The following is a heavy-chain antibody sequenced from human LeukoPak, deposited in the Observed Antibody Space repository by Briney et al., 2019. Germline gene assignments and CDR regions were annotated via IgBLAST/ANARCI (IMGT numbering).Heavy chain of an antibody. Sequence: ASVKVSCKASGYTFTGYYMHWVRQAPGQGLEWMGWINPNSGGTNYAQKFQGWVTMTRDTSISTAYMELSRLRSDDTAVYYCARDSSGWYGELDYWGQGTLVTVSS. CDR1: GYTFTGYY. V-gene: IGHV1-2*04. D-gene: IGHD6-19*01. J-gene: IGHJ4*02. CDR3: ARDSSGWYGELDY. CDR2: INPNSGGT.